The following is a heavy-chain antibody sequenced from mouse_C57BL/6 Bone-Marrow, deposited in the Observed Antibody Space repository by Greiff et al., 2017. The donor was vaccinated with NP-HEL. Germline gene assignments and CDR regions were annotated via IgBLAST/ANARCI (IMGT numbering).Heavy chain of an antibody. V-gene: IGHV2-3*01. CDR2: IWGDGST. CDR1: GFSLTSYG. Sequence: VQLQQSGPGLVAPSQSLSITCTVSGFSLTSYGVSWVRQPPGKGLEWLGVIWGDGSTNYHSALISRLSISKDNSKSQVFLKLNRLQPYDTATYYCAKPGYSNYGYWYFDVWGTGTTVTVSS. D-gene: IGHD2-5*01. CDR3: AKPGYSNYGYWYFDV. J-gene: IGHJ1*03.